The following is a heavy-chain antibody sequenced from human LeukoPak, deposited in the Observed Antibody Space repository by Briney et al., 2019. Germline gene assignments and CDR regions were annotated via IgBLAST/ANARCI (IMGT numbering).Heavy chain of an antibody. Sequence: GGSLRLSCVASGFTFSTYEMNWVRQAPGKGLEWLSYINGSGSTIDYADSVKGRFAISRDNSKNTLYLQMNSLRAEDTAVYYCAKDSLGYCSGGSCYWGGAFDIWGQGTMVTVSS. D-gene: IGHD2-15*01. V-gene: IGHV3-48*03. CDR1: GFTFSTYE. CDR2: INGSGSTI. J-gene: IGHJ3*02. CDR3: AKDSLGYCSGGSCYWGGAFDI.